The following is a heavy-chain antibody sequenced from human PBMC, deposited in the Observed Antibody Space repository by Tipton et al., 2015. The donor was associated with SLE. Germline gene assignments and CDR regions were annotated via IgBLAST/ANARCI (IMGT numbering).Heavy chain of an antibody. V-gene: IGHV3-11*01. J-gene: IGHJ4*02. CDR3: AKDRVASRAANIDY. D-gene: IGHD3-3*01. CDR1: GFTVSSNY. CDR2: ISSSSSTQ. Sequence: GSLRLSCAASGFTVSSNYMSWVRQAPGKGLEWVSYISSSSSTQYYADSVKGRFTISRDNPKRSVYLHMSSLRPEDTALYFCAKDRVASRAANIDYWGQGTLVTVSS.